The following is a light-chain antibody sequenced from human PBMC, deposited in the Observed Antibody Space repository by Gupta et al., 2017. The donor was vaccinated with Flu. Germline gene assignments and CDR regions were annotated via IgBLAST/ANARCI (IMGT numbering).Light chain of an antibody. V-gene: IGLV2-23*02. CDR3: CSFAGSSTFV. J-gene: IGLJ3*02. CDR1: I. Sequence: SVSGSPGQSITISCSGSIVSWYQQHAGKAPKLVIYEDTQRPSGISSRFSGSKSDYTASLTISGLQAEDGADYYCCSFAGSSTFVFGGGTKLTVL. CDR2: EDT.